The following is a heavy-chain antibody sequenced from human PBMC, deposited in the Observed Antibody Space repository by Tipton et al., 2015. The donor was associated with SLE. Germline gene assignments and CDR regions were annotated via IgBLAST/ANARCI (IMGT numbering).Heavy chain of an antibody. V-gene: IGHV3-21*01. CDR3: ASGLQGAFDI. Sequence: GSLRLSCAASGFTFSSYSMNWVRQAPGKGLEWVSSISSSSSYIYYADSVKGRFTISRDNAKNSLYLQMNSLRAEDTAVYYCASGLQGAFDIWGQGTMVTVSS. J-gene: IGHJ3*02. CDR1: GFTFSSYS. D-gene: IGHD2-15*01. CDR2: ISSSSSYI.